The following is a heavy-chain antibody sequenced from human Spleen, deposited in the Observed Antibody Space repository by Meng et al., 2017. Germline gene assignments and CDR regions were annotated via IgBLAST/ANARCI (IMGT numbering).Heavy chain of an antibody. Sequence: GSRPVLVTASWSMFLSCADSGGTISSTYCWHWVSQTPRKGLVFVGDIFRSRNTNYNQSLESHVTLSLEKSKNQLALHLTSLAAADTAVYYCARFFVNSRGYSNGSIDHWGQGTLVTVSS. CDR3: ARFFVNSRGYSNGSIDH. CDR2: IFRSRNT. V-gene: IGHV4-4*02. CDR1: GGTISSTYC. J-gene: IGHJ4*02. D-gene: IGHD5-12*01.